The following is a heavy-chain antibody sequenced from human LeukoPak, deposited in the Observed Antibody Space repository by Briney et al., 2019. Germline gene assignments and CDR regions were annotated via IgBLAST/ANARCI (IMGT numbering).Heavy chain of an antibody. V-gene: IGHV4-31*03. CDR3: VREWVKRWLQGGYYYGMDV. D-gene: IGHD5-24*01. CDR2: IYYSGST. Sequence: ASETLSLTCTVSGGSISSGGNYWSWIRQHPGRGLEWIGYIYYSGSTYYNPSLKSRVIISVDTSKNQFSLKLSSVTAADTAVYYCVREWVKRWLQGGYYYGMDVWGQGTTVTVSS. CDR1: GGSISSGGNY. J-gene: IGHJ6*02.